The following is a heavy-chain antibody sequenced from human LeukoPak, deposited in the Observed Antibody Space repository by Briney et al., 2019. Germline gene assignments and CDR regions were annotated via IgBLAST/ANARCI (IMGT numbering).Heavy chain of an antibody. D-gene: IGHD3-3*01. V-gene: IGHV3-7*01. CDR3: ARIGDAGYYDFWSGYYDY. CDR1: GFTFSSYW. CDR2: IKQDGSEK. J-gene: IGHJ4*02. Sequence: GGSLRLSCAASGFTFSSYWMSWVRQAPGKGLEWVANIKQDGSEKYYVDSVKGRFTISRDNAKNSLYLQMNSLRAEDTAVYYCARIGDAGYYDFWSGYYDYWGQGTLVPVSS.